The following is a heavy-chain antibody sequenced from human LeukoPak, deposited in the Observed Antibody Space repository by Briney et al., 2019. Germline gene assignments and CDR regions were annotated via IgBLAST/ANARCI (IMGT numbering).Heavy chain of an antibody. CDR3: ASGPRYYDFDY. CDR2: IYYSGST. V-gene: IGHV4-59*01. CDR1: GGSISSYY. Sequence: SETLSLTCTVSGGSISSYYWSWIRQPPGKGLEWIGYIYYSGSTNYNPSLKSRATISVDTSKNQFSLKLSSVTAADTAVYYCASGPRYYDFDYWGQGTLVTVSS. J-gene: IGHJ4*02. D-gene: IGHD3-3*01.